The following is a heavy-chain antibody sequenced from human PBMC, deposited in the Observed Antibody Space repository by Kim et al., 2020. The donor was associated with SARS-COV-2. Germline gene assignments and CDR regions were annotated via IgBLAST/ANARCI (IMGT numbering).Heavy chain of an antibody. Sequence: SETLSLTCAVYGGSFSGYYWSWIRQPPGKGLEWIGEINHSGSTNYNPSLKSRVTISVDTSKNQFSLKLSSVTAADTAVYYCARGLLQPRAFDIWGQGTMVTVSS. CDR1: GGSFSGYY. CDR2: INHSGST. D-gene: IGHD6-13*01. CDR3: ARGLLQPRAFDI. J-gene: IGHJ3*02. V-gene: IGHV4-34*01.